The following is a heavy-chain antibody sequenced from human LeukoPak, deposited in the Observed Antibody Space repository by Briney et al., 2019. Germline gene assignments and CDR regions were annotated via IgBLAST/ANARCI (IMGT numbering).Heavy chain of an antibody. CDR1: GYSFTSYW. D-gene: IGHD3-22*01. J-gene: IGHJ4*02. CDR2: IYPGDSDT. V-gene: IGHV5-51*01. CDR3: ARAPTYYYDSSGYYYGRFFDY. Sequence: GESLKISCKGSGYSFTSYWIGWVRQMPGKGLEWMGIIYPGDSDTRYSPSFQGQVTISADKSISTAYLQWSGLKASDTAMYYCARAPTYYYDSSGYYYGRFFDYWGQGTLVTVSS.